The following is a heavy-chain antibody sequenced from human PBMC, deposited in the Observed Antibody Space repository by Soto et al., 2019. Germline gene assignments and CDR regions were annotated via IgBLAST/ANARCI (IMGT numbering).Heavy chain of an antibody. CDR2: IKQDGSEK. CDR3: ARDRPTWFPPYYFDY. V-gene: IGHV3-7*01. Sequence: ETLSLTCAVYGGSLSGYFWSWVRQAPGKGLEWVANIKQDGSEKYYVDSVKGRFTISRDNAKNSLYLQMNSLRAEDTAVYYCARDRPTWFPPYYFDYWGQGTLVTVSS. J-gene: IGHJ4*02. D-gene: IGHD3-10*01. CDR1: GGSLSGYF.